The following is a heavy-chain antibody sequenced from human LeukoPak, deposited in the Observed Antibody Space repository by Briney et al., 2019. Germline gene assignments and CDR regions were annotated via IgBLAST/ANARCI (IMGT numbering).Heavy chain of an antibody. Sequence: GGSLRLSCAASGFTFSSYEMNWVRQAPGKGLEWVSYISSSGSTTYYADSVKGRFTISRDNAKNSLYLQMNSLRAEDTAVYYCARDLPSRAAAGPKGGYYFDYWGQGTLVTVSS. CDR2: ISSSGSTT. J-gene: IGHJ4*02. CDR3: ARDLPSRAAAGPKGGYYFDY. D-gene: IGHD6-13*01. CDR1: GFTFSSYE. V-gene: IGHV3-48*03.